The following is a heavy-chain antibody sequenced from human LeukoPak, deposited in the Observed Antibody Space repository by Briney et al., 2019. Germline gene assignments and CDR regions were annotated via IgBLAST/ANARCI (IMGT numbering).Heavy chain of an antibody. CDR2: IYHSGST. Sequence: NTSETLSLTCAVSGGSISSGGYSWSWIRQPPGKGLEWIGYIYHSGSTYYNPSLKSRVTISVDRSKNQFSLKLSSVTAADTAVYYCARLRRSQLLWFGELSVPESPQSDAFDIWGQGTMVTVSS. J-gene: IGHJ3*02. CDR3: ARLRRSQLLWFGELSVPESPQSDAFDI. CDR1: GGSISSGGYS. D-gene: IGHD3-10*01. V-gene: IGHV4-30-2*01.